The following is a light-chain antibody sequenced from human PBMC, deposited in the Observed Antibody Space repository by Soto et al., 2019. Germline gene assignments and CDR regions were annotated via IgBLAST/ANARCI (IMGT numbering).Light chain of an antibody. CDR3: QQYGNSPQT. J-gene: IGKJ1*01. CDR1: QRVNSSY. Sequence: EIVLTQSPGTLSLSPGERVTLSCRASQRVNSSYLAWYQHKPGQAPRLLIYGASTRATGIPDRFSGSGSGTYFTLTSARLEPGDFAVYYCQQYGNSPQTFGQGTKVDIK. CDR2: GAS. V-gene: IGKV3-20*01.